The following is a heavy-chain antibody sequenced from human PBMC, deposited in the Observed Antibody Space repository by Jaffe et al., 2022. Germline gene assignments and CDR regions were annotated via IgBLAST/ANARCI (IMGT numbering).Heavy chain of an antibody. J-gene: IGHJ5*02. CDR3: AKSQQGRDYYDSSGYYNWFDP. CDR2: IIPIFGTA. V-gene: IGHV1-69*05. CDR1: GGTFSSYA. D-gene: IGHD3-22*01. Sequence: QVQLVQSGAEVKKPGSSVKVSCKASGGTFSSYAISWVRQAPGQGLEWMGGIIPIFGTANYAQKFQGRVTITTDESTSTAYMELSSLRSEDTAVYYCAKSQQGRDYYDSSGYYNWFDPWGQGTLVTVSS.